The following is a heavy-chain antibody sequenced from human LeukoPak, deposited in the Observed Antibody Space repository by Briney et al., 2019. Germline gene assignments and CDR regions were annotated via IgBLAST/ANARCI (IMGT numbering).Heavy chain of an antibody. D-gene: IGHD4-17*01. J-gene: IGHJ5*02. CDR2: INPNSGGT. V-gene: IGHV1-2*02. Sequence: GASVRVSCKASGYTFTGYYMHWVRQAPGQGLEWMGWINPNSGGTNYAQKFQGRVTMTRGTSISTAYMELSRLRSDDTAVYYCARDSSVTTPFAYNWFDPWGQGTLVTVSS. CDR3: ARDSSVTTPFAYNWFDP. CDR1: GYTFTGYY.